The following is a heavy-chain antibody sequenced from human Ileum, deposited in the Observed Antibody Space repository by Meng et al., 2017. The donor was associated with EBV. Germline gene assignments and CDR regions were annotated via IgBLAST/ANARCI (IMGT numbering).Heavy chain of an antibody. V-gene: IGHV4-4*02. Sequence: QLRAPGPGPLKSCGTLALTGVVAGDSMTNNNGWTWVRQPPGKGLEWIGEIYHSGSTNYNPSLQSRATISVDMSKKQFSLKLRSVTAADTAVYYCARTGVGLAFDYWGLGTLVTASS. D-gene: IGHD2-8*01. CDR1: GDSMTNNNG. J-gene: IGHJ4*02. CDR2: IYHSGST. CDR3: ARTGVGLAFDY.